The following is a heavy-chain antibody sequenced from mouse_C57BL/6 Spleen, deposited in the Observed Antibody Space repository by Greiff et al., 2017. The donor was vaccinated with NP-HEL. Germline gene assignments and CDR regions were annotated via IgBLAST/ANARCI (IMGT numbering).Heavy chain of an antibody. CDR3: ARGSYRYFDV. V-gene: IGHV1-85*01. CDR1: GFTFTSYD. CDR2: LYPWDGST. D-gene: IGHD1-1*01. Sequence: VQLQQSGPELVKPGASVKLSCKASGFTFTSYDINWVTQRPGQGLAWIGWLYPWDGSTKYDATFPGPATLPVDTSSSTAYRELNSLTSEDSAVYFCARGSYRYFDVWGTGTTVTVSS. J-gene: IGHJ1*03.